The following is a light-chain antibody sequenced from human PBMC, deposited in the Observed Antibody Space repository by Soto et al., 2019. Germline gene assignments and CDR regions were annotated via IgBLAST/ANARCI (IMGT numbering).Light chain of an antibody. CDR2: KVS. V-gene: IGKV1-5*03. CDR1: QSVSPW. CDR3: QHYSGYST. Sequence: DIQMTQSPSTLSASVGDRVTITCRASQSVSPWLAWYQQKPGKAPDLLIYKVSTLESGVPSRFSGSGSGTEFTLIISSLQPDDSATYYCQHYSGYSTFGQGTKVEIK. J-gene: IGKJ1*01.